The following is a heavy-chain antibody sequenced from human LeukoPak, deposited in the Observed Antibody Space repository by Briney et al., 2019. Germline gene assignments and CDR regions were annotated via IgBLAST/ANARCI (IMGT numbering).Heavy chain of an antibody. CDR3: VKESGFMVAPNSAFDI. Sequence: GGSLRLSCSASGFTSNSHPVHWVRPAPGKGLEYVSGISRNGGSTYYADSVKGRFTISRDNSKTTLYLQMSSLRAEDTAVYYCVKESGFMVAPNSAFDIWGQGTMVTVSS. CDR1: GFTSNSHP. D-gene: IGHD4/OR15-4a*01. CDR2: ISRNGGST. V-gene: IGHV3-64D*06. J-gene: IGHJ3*02.